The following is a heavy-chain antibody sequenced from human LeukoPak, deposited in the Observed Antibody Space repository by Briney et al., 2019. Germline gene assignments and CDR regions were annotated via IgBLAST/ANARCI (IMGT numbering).Heavy chain of an antibody. J-gene: IGHJ4*02. CDR2: IWHDGSKK. D-gene: IGHD3-22*01. CDR3: AKGSYYYDSADYFDY. V-gene: IGHV3-33*06. Sequence: GRSLRLSCAASGFTFSNYGMHWVRQAPGKGLEWVAVIWHDGSKKHHADSVKGRVTISRDNSKNTLYLQMNSLRAEDTAVYHCAKGSYYYDSADYFDYWGQGTLVTVSS. CDR1: GFTFSNYG.